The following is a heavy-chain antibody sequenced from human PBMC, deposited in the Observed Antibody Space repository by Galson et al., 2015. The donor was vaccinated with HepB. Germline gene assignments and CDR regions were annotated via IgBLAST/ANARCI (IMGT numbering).Heavy chain of an antibody. D-gene: IGHD4-17*01. CDR1: GFTFSSYA. CDR3: ARDFTVTQAFDI. J-gene: IGHJ3*02. V-gene: IGHV3-30*04. Sequence: SLRLSCAASGFTFSSYAMHWVRQAPGKGLEWVAVISYDGSNKYYADSVKGRFTISRDNSKNTLYLQMNSLRAEDTAVYYCARDFTVTQAFDIWGQGTMVTVSS. CDR2: ISYDGSNK.